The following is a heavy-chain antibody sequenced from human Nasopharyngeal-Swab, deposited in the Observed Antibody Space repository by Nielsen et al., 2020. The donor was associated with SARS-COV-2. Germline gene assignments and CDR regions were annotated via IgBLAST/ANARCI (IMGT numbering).Heavy chain of an antibody. V-gene: IGHV4-34*01. CDR3: ARGLYGDYQGFDY. J-gene: IGHJ4*02. D-gene: IGHD4-17*01. Sequence: WIRQPPGKGPEWIGEINHSGSTNYNPSLKSRVTISVDTSKNQFSLKLSSVTAADTAVYYCARGLYGDYQGFDYWGQGTLVTVSS. CDR2: INHSGST.